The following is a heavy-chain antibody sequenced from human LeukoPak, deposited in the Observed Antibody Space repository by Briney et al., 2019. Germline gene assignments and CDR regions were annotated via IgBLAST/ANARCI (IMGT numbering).Heavy chain of an antibody. Sequence: ASVKVSCKASGYTFTSYDINWVRQATGQGLEWMGWMNPNSGNTGYAQKFQGRVTMTRNTSISTACMELSSLRSEDTAVYYCARGDSSLAPFDYWGQGTLVTVSS. D-gene: IGHD6-13*01. V-gene: IGHV1-8*01. CDR2: MNPNSGNT. CDR1: GYTFTSYD. CDR3: ARGDSSLAPFDY. J-gene: IGHJ4*02.